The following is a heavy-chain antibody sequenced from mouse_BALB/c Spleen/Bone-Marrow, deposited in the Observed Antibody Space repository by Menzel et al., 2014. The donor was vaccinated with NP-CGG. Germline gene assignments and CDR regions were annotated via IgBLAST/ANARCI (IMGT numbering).Heavy chain of an antibody. D-gene: IGHD2-10*02. J-gene: IGHJ3*01. CDR1: GYAFTSYN. Sequence: EVQLQQSGPELAKPGASVKVSCKASGYAFTSYNMYWVKQSHGKSLEWIGHIDPYNGGTSYNQKFKGKATLTVDKSSRTAYMHLNSLTSEDSAVYYCAREEYGNGFAYWGQGTLVTVSA. CDR2: IDPYNGGT. CDR3: AREEYGNGFAY. V-gene: IGHV1S135*01.